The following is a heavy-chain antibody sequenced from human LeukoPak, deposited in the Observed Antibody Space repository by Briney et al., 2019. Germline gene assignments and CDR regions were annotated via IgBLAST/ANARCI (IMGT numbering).Heavy chain of an antibody. J-gene: IGHJ5*02. Sequence: PSETLSLTCTVSGTSIRGHYWSWIRQPPGKGLGWIGYIYSSDNILYNPFLKSRVTLSVDTFNNQFSLSLTSVTAADTAVYYCAGLHFASAEEFDPWGQGTLVTVSS. V-gene: IGHV4-59*08. CDR3: AGLHFASAEEFDP. CDR2: IYSSDNI. D-gene: IGHD6-25*01. CDR1: GTSIRGHY.